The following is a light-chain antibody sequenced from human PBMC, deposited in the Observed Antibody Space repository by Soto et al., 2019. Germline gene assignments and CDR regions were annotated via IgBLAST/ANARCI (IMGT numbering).Light chain of an antibody. Sequence: EIVLTQSPGTLSLSAGERATLSCSLSQSVSSSYLAWFQQKPGQAPRLLIYGADSRATGIPDRFSGSGSGTEFTLTISGLEPEDFAVYYCQQYDSSPWTFGQGTKVDI. V-gene: IGKV3-20*01. CDR1: QSVSSSY. CDR2: GAD. J-gene: IGKJ1*01. CDR3: QQYDSSPWT.